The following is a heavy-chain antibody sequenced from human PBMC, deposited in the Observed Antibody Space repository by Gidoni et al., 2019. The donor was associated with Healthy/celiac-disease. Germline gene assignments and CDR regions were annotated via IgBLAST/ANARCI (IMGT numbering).Heavy chain of an antibody. CDR3: AKDRSYSSSWYYFDY. V-gene: IGHV3-23*01. CDR1: GFTFSSYA. D-gene: IGHD6-13*01. Sequence: EVQLLESGGGLVQPGGSLRLSCEASGFTFSSYAMSWVRQAPGKGLEWVSAISGSGGSTYYADSVKGRFTISRDNSKNTLYLQMNSLRAEDTAVYYCAKDRSYSSSWYYFDYWGQGTLVTVSS. J-gene: IGHJ4*02. CDR2: ISGSGGST.